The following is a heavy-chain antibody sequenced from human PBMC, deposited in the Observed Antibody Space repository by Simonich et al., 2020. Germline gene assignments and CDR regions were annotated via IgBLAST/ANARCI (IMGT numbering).Heavy chain of an antibody. CDR3: ARHYYGDYYFDY. V-gene: IGHV3-48*03. CDR2: ISSMCGTL. D-gene: IGHD4-17*01. CDR1: GFTFISDE. J-gene: IGHJ4*02. Sequence: EVQLVESGGGLVQPGGSRRLSCAASGFTFISDEMNWVRQAPGRGRLWVSDISSMCGTLYYACSVRGRFTISRDNAKNSLYLQMNSLRAEDTAVYYCARHYYGDYYFDYWGQGTLVTVSS.